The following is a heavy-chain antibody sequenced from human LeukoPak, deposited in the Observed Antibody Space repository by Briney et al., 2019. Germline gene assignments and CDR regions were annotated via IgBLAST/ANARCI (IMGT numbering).Heavy chain of an antibody. CDR1: GDSISSGGNY. CDR2: IYYSGST. D-gene: IGHD2-21*02. Sequence: PSQTLSLTCTVSGDSISSGGNYWSWIRQHPGKGLEWIGYIYYSGSTYYNSSLKSRVTMSVDTSKNQFSLRLSSVTTADTAVYYCARGYCGGDCYVDYWGQGTLVTVSS. V-gene: IGHV4-31*03. CDR3: ARGYCGGDCYVDY. J-gene: IGHJ4*02.